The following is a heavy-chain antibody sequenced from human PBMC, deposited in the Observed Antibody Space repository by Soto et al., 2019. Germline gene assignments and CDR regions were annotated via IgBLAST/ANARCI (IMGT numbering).Heavy chain of an antibody. V-gene: IGHV1-18*01. D-gene: IGHD3-3*01. J-gene: IGHJ5*02. CDR3: ARDPNEFWTYYFFDP. CDR1: GYPFDTYG. Sequence: ASVKVSCKASGYPFDTYGINWVRQAPGQRPEWMGWISAYNGQTDYAQNFQGRVTMATDTSTNTAYMELRNLRSDDTAVYYCARDPNEFWTYYFFDPWAPGTLVTVSS. CDR2: ISAYNGQT.